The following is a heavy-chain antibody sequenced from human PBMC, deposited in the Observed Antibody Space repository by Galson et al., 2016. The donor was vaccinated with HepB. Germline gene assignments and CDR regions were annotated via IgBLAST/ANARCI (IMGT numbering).Heavy chain of an antibody. CDR1: GYSFRSYA. Sequence: VKVSCKASGYSFRSYAITWVRQAPGLGLEWMGWISAYDGHIKYAQTFQGRVTMTIDTSTSTAYMELRSLRPDDTAVHYCGRDPLSSVWSPYYFALDPWGQGTTVIVSS. CDR3: GRDPLSSVWSPYYFALDP. D-gene: IGHD3-16*01. V-gene: IGHV1-18*01. J-gene: IGHJ6*02. CDR2: ISAYDGHI.